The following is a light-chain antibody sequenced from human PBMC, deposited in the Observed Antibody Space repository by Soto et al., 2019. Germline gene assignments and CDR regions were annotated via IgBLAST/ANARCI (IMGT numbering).Light chain of an antibody. CDR3: SAYAASNNFYFV. CDR1: SSDVGGYNY. V-gene: IGLV2-8*01. Sequence: SVLTQPPSASGSPGQSVTISCTGTSSDVGGYNYVSWYQQYPGRAPKLMIYEVTKRPSGVPARFSGSKSGNTASLTVSGLQAEDEADYYGSAYAASNNFYFVFGGGTKLTVL. CDR2: EVT. J-gene: IGLJ3*02.